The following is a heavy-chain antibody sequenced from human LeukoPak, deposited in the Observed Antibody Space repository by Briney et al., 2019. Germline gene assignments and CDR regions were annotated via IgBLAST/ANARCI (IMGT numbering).Heavy chain of an antibody. Sequence: SETLSLTCTVSGGSISSYYWSWIRQPPGKGLEWIGYIYYSGSTNYNPSLKSRVTLSVDTSKNQFSLKLSSVTAADTAAYYCARAEWSPYYYGMDVWGQGTTVTVSS. CDR1: GGSISSYY. D-gene: IGHD2-8*01. CDR2: IYYSGST. J-gene: IGHJ6*02. V-gene: IGHV4-59*01. CDR3: ARAEWSPYYYGMDV.